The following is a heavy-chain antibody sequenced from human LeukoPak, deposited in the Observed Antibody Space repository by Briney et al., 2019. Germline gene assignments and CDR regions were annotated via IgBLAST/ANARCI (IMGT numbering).Heavy chain of an antibody. D-gene: IGHD3-3*01. CDR2: INPSGGST. CDR3: ARDPGYYDFWSGCDY. Sequence: ASVKVSCKASGYTFTSYYMHWVRQAPGQGLEWMGIINPSGGSTSYAQKFQGRVTMTRDMSTSTVYMELSSLRSEDTAVYYCARDPGYYDFWSGCDYWGQGTLVTVSS. V-gene: IGHV1-46*01. CDR1: GYTFTSYY. J-gene: IGHJ4*02.